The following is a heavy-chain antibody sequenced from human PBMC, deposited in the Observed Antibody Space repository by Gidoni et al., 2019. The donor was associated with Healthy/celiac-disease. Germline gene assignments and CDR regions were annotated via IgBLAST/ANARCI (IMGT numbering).Heavy chain of an antibody. V-gene: IGHV2-26*01. Sequence: QVTLKESGPVLVKPTETLTLTCTVSGFSLSNARMGVSWIRQPPGKALEWLAHIFSNDEKSYSTSLKSRLTISKDTSKSQVVLTMTNMDPVDTATYYCARIKAGTGWFDPWGQRTLVTVSS. CDR3: ARIKAGTGWFDP. D-gene: IGHD6-19*01. CDR1: GFSLSNARMG. J-gene: IGHJ5*02. CDR2: IFSNDEK.